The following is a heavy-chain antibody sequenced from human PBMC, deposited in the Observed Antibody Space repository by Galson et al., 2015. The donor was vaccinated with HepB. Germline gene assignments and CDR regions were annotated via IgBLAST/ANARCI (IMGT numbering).Heavy chain of an antibody. D-gene: IGHD3-9*01. CDR3: TRQYDILTGYLRPYYYYYYMDV. J-gene: IGHJ6*03. CDR2: IRSKANSYAT. V-gene: IGHV3-73*01. Sequence: SLRLSCAASGFTFSGSAMHWVRQASGKGLEWVGRIRSKANSYATAYAASVKGRFTISRDDSKNTAYLQMNSLKTEDTAVYYCTRQYDILTGYLRPYYYYYYMDVWGKGTTVTVSS. CDR1: GFTFSGSA.